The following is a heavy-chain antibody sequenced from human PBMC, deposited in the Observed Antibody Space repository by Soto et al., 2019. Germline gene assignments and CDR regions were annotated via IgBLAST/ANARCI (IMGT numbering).Heavy chain of an antibody. Sequence: QVQLVESGGGVVQPGRSLRLSCAASGFTFSSYGMHWVRQAPGKGLEWVAVIWYDGSDKYYADSVKGRFTISRDNSKNTLYLHMNSLRAEDTAVYYCARDIYSFDYWGQGTLVTVSS. CDR1: GFTFSSYG. J-gene: IGHJ4*02. V-gene: IGHV3-33*01. CDR3: ARDIYSFDY. D-gene: IGHD4-4*01. CDR2: IWYDGSDK.